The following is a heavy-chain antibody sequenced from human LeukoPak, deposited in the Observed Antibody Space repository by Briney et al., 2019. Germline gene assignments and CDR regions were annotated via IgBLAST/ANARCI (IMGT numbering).Heavy chain of an antibody. V-gene: IGHV1-69*13. Sequence: SVKVSCKASGGTFSSYAISWVRQAPGQGLEWMGGIIPIFGTANYAQKFQGRVTITADESTSTAYMELSSLRSEDTAVYYCARDCRAVPKYNWFDPWGQGTLVTVSS. CDR1: GGTFSSYA. CDR3: ARDCRAVPKYNWFDP. D-gene: IGHD3-10*01. J-gene: IGHJ5*02. CDR2: IIPIFGTA.